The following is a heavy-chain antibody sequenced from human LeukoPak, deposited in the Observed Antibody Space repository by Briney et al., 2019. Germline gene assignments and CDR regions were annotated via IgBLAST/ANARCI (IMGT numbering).Heavy chain of an antibody. CDR2: ISSSGSTI. CDR3: AELGITMIGGV. Sequence: RTGGSLRFSCAASGFTFSSYEMNWVRQAPGKGLEWVSYISSSGSTIYYADSVKGRFTISRDNAKNSLYLQMNSLRAEDTAVYYCAELGITMIGGVWGKGTTVTISS. CDR1: GFTFSSYE. V-gene: IGHV3-48*03. J-gene: IGHJ6*04. D-gene: IGHD3-10*02.